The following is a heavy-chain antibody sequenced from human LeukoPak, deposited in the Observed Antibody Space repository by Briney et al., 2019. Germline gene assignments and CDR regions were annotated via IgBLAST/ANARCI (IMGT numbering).Heavy chain of an antibody. Sequence: PSETLSLTCNIFGGSISGYYWSWIRQPAGKGLEWIGRLYGSATIKYNPSLRSRLSLSGDTSKNQFSLKLSSVTAADTAVYYCARLYYDSSGSFDYWGQGTLVTVSS. CDR2: LYGSATI. J-gene: IGHJ4*02. D-gene: IGHD3-22*01. CDR3: ARLYYDSSGSFDY. V-gene: IGHV4-4*07. CDR1: GGSISGYY.